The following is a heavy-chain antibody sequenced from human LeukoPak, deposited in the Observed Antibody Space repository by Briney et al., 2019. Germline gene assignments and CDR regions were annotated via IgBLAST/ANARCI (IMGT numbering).Heavy chain of an antibody. D-gene: IGHD3-22*01. Sequence: SETLSLTCAVYGGSFSGYYWSWIRQPPGKGLEWIGEINHSGSTNYNPSLKSRVTISVDTSKKQFSLKVTSVTAADTAVYYCARSRVIITTPDDAFDIWGQGTMVTVSS. CDR3: ARSRVIITTPDDAFDI. CDR1: GGSFSGYY. CDR2: INHSGST. V-gene: IGHV4-34*01. J-gene: IGHJ3*02.